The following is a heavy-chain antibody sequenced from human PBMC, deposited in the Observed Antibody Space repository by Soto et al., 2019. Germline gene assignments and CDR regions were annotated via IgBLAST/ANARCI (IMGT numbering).Heavy chain of an antibody. CDR1: GFTFSNFA. CDR2: ISGSAYGT. Sequence: PGGSLRLSCAASGFTFSNFAMSWVRQAPGKGLEWVSAISGSAYGTYYADSVKGRFTISRDTSKNTLYLQMNSLRAEDTALYYCAKTYYYDSSGYYYPFDYWGQGTLVTVS. J-gene: IGHJ4*02. CDR3: AKTYYYDSSGYYYPFDY. V-gene: IGHV3-23*01. D-gene: IGHD3-22*01.